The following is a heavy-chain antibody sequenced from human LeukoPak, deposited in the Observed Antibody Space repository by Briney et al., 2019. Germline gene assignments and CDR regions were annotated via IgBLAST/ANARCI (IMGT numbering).Heavy chain of an antibody. J-gene: IGHJ5*02. V-gene: IGHV3-48*04. D-gene: IGHD6-19*01. CDR2: ISSSGSTI. CDR1: GFTFSSYN. CDR3: ARGSSGWFRQNWFDP. Sequence: GGSLRLSCAASGFTFSSYNMNWVRQAPGKGLEWVSYISSSGSTIYYADSVKGRFTISRDNAKNSLYLQMNSLRAEDTAVYYCARGSSGWFRQNWFDPWGQGTLVTVSS.